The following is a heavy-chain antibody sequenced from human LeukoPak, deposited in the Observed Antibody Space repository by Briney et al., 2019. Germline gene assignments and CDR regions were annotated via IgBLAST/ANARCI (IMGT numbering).Heavy chain of an antibody. CDR2: INSDGSST. Sequence: GGSLRLSCAASGFTFSSYWMHRVRQAPGKGLVWVSRINSDGSSTSYADSVKGRFTISRDNAKNTLYLQMNSLRAEDTAVYYCARGPIRNYYDSSGYYYANWFDPWGQGTLVTVSS. V-gene: IGHV3-74*01. CDR3: ARGPIRNYYDSSGYYYANWFDP. J-gene: IGHJ5*02. CDR1: GFTFSSYW. D-gene: IGHD3-22*01.